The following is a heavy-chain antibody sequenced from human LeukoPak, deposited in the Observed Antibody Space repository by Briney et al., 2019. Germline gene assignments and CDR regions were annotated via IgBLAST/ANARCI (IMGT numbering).Heavy chain of an antibody. V-gene: IGHV3-23*01. CDR1: GFTFSSYA. CDR2: ISGSGGST. CDR3: ARDRGTTPKYYYGTDV. Sequence: GGSLRLSCAASGFTFSSYAMSWVRQAPGKGLEWVSAISGSGGSTYYADSVKGRFTISRDNFKNTLYLQMNSLRAEDTAVYYCARDRGTTPKYYYGTDVWGQGTTVAVSS. J-gene: IGHJ6*02. D-gene: IGHD2-2*01.